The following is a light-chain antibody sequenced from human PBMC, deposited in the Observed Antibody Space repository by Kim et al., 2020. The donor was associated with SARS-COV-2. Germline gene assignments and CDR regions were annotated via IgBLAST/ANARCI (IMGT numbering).Light chain of an antibody. CDR1: GGDVCANNY. CDR2: DVS. J-gene: IGLJ2*01. V-gene: IGLV2-14*03. CDR3: SSYSRSTLI. Sequence: PGQSITISCTGTGGDVCANNYVSWYQQYPGESPMLMIYDVSNRPSGVSDRFSGSKSGNTASLTISGLQAEDEADYYCSSYSRSTLIFGAGTQLTVL.